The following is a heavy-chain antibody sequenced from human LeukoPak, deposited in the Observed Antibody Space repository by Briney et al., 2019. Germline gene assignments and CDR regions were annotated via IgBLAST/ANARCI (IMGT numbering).Heavy chain of an antibody. CDR3: ARDWGTDFWSGYMD. V-gene: IGHV3-48*04. Sequence: GGSLRLSCAASESTFSTYSMSWVRQAPGKRLEWISYISGSSATIYYADSVKGRFTISRDNAKNSLDLQMNSLRVEDTAVYYCARDWGTDFWSGYMDWGQGTLVTVSS. J-gene: IGHJ4*02. CDR1: ESTFSTYS. D-gene: IGHD3-3*01. CDR2: ISGSSATI.